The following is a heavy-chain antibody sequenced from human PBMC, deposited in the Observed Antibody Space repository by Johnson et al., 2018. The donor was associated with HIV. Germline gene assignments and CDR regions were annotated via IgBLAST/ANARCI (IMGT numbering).Heavy chain of an antibody. J-gene: IGHJ3*02. V-gene: IGHV3-30-3*01. CDR1: RFTFSTYA. D-gene: IGHD2-15*01. CDR2: ISYDGSTK. CDR3: ARSHVAATSEGAFDI. Sequence: QVQLVESGGGVVQPGRSLILSCAASRFTFSTYAMHWVRQAPGKGLEWVAVISYDGSTKYYADSVKGRFTISTDNSKNSLYLQINSLRAEDTALYYCARSHVAATSEGAFDIWGQGTMVTVSS.